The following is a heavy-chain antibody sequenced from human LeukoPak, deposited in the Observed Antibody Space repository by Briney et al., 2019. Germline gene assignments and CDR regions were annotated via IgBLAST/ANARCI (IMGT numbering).Heavy chain of an antibody. CDR2: IIPIFGTA. D-gene: IGHD3-10*01. V-gene: IGHV1-69*13. J-gene: IGHJ4*02. CDR1: GGTFSSYA. Sequence: SVKVSCKASGGTFSSYAISWVRQAPGQGLEWMGGIIPIFGTANYAQKFQGRVTITADESTSTAYMELSSLRSEDTAVYYCATVKRITMVRGAQNEYYFDYWGQGTLVTVSS. CDR3: ATVKRITMVRGAQNEYYFDY.